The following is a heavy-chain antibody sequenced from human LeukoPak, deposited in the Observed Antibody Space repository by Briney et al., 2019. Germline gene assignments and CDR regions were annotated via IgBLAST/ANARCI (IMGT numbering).Heavy chain of an antibody. Sequence: SETLSLTCTVSGHSISSGDYYWSWIRQPAGKGLEWIGRIYTSGSTTYNPSLKSRVTISGDTSENQFSLRLSSVTAADTAVYYCARASCSYDISGWVPFDYWGQGTLVTVSS. D-gene: IGHD3-22*01. CDR3: ARASCSYDISGWVPFDY. CDR1: GHSISSGDYY. J-gene: IGHJ4*02. V-gene: IGHV4-61*02. CDR2: IYTSGST.